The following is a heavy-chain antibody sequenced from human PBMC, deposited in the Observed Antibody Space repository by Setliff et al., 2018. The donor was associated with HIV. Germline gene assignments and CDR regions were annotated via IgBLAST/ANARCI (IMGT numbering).Heavy chain of an antibody. CDR2: IYYSGGT. D-gene: IGHD6-13*01. CDR1: GGSVTSGGGYY. Sequence: PSETLSLTCSVSGGSVTSGGGYYWSWIRQLPGKGLEWIGNIYYSGGTSYNPSLQSRVSISVDTSKNQFSLKLSSVTAADTAVYYCARGVQLVNPYYFDYWGQGTLVTVSS. CDR3: ARGVQLVNPYYFDY. J-gene: IGHJ4*02. V-gene: IGHV4-30-4*08.